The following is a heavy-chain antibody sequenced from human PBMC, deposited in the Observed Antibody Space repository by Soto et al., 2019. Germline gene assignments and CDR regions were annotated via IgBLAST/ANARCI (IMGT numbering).Heavy chain of an antibody. V-gene: IGHV4-34*01. CDR1: GGSFSGYY. CDR2: INHSGST. J-gene: IGHJ4*02. Sequence: QVQLQQWGAGLLKPSETLSLTCAVYGGSFSGYYWSWIRQPPGKGLEWIGEINHSGSTNYNPSLKSRVTLSVDPSKNQFSLKLSSVTAADTAVYYCADRRVYYLDYWGQGTLVTVSS. D-gene: IGHD3-22*01. CDR3: ADRRVYYLDY.